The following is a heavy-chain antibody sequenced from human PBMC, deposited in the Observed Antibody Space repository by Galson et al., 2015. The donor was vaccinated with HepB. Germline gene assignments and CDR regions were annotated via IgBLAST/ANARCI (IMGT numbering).Heavy chain of an antibody. Sequence: SVKVSCKASGGTFSSYAISWVRQAPGQGLEWMGGIIPIFGTANYAQKFQGRVTITADESTSTAYMELSSLRSEDTAVYYCARAKAVAVSYYYYGMDVWGQGTTVTVSS. CDR1: GGTFSSYA. V-gene: IGHV1-69*13. CDR2: IIPIFGTA. CDR3: ARAKAVAVSYYYYGMDV. D-gene: IGHD6-19*01. J-gene: IGHJ6*02.